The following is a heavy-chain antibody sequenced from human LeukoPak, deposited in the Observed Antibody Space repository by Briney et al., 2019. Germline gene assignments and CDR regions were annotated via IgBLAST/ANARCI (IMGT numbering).Heavy chain of an antibody. D-gene: IGHD3-16*01. Sequence: PGGSLRLSCAASGFTFSSYAMSWFRQAPGKGLEWVGFIRSKAYGGTTEYAASVKGRFTISRDDSKSIAYLQMNSLKTEDTAVYYCTREPYYDYVWGSYIDGPFDYWGQGTLVTVSS. CDR1: GFTFSSYA. J-gene: IGHJ4*02. CDR3: TREPYYDYVWGSYIDGPFDY. V-gene: IGHV3-49*03. CDR2: IRSKAYGGTT.